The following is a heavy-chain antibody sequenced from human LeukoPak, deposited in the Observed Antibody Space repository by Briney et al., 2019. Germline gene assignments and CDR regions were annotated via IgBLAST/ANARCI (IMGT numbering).Heavy chain of an antibody. J-gene: IGHJ5*02. CDR2: IYYSGST. Sequence: SETLSLTCTVSGGSISSSSYYWGWIRQPPGKGLEWIGSIYYSGSTYYNPSLKSRVTISVDTSKNQFSLKLSSVTAADTAVYYCARRYCSSTSCLLSWFDPWGQGTLVTVAS. CDR3: ARRYCSSTSCLLSWFDP. V-gene: IGHV4-39*01. D-gene: IGHD2-2*01. CDR1: GGSISSSSYY.